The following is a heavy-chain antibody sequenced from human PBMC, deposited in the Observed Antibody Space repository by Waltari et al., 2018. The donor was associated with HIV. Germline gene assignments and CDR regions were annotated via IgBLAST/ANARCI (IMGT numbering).Heavy chain of an antibody. J-gene: IGHJ4*02. Sequence: EVQLLESGGTLAQPGGSLSLSCAASGATLSNSGMTWVRQAPGKGLEWVSTITVDHNTYYADSVKGRFSISRDNSRNLVSLRMNTLKVEDTGMYYCAQDAGRNGYSCFGFWGRGTLVAVSS. V-gene: IGHV3-23*01. CDR2: ITVDHNT. D-gene: IGHD3-22*01. CDR3: AQDAGRNGYSCFGF. CDR1: GATLSNSG.